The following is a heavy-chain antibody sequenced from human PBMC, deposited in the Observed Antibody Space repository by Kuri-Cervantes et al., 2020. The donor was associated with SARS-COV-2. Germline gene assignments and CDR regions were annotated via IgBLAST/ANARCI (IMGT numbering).Heavy chain of an antibody. J-gene: IGHJ5*02. CDR2: IKQDGSQK. CDR1: GFTFSSYS. D-gene: IGHD2-2*01. Sequence: GGSLRLSCAASGFTFSSYSMNWVRQVPGKGLEWVANIKQDGSQKSYVDSVKGRFTISRDNSKNTLYLQMNSLRAEDTAVYYCAKGYPIVVVPAENNRFDPWGQGTLVTVSS. V-gene: IGHV3-7*03. CDR3: AKGYPIVVVPAENNRFDP.